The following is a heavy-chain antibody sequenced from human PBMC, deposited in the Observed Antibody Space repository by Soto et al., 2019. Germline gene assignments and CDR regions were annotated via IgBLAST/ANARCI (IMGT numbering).Heavy chain of an antibody. J-gene: IGHJ4*02. V-gene: IGHV3-30*18. CDR3: PKSPPGQQWLVTDY. CDR1: GFTFRTYG. CDR2: ISYDATNK. D-gene: IGHD6-19*01. Sequence: QVQSVESGGGVVQPGRSLRLSCEASGFTFRTYGMHWVRQAPGKGLEGVAVISYDATNKYYADSVKGRFTISRDNSKNTLYMKMTNLRPEKTAVYYCPKSPPGQQWLVTDYWGQGTLVTVSS.